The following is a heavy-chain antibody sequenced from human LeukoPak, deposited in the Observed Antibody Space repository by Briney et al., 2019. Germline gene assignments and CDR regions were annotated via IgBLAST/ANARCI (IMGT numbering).Heavy chain of an antibody. CDR3: SRQGGYYDSSGSVDY. CDR1: GGSISSYY. CDR2: IYTSGST. Sequence: SETLSLTCTVSGGSISSYYWSWIRQPAGKGLEWIGRIYTSGSTNYNPSLKSRVIISADTSKNQFTLNLSSVTAADTAVYYCSRQGGYYDSSGSVDYWGPGTLVTVSS. V-gene: IGHV4-4*07. J-gene: IGHJ4*02. D-gene: IGHD3-22*01.